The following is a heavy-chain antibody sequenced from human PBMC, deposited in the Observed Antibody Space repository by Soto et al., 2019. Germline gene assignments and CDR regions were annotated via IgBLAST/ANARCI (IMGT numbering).Heavy chain of an antibody. J-gene: IGHJ4*02. V-gene: IGHV3-73*02. CDR2: IRDKANSYAT. Sequence: EVQLVESGGGLVQPGGSLKLSCAASGFTFCGSSMNWVRQASGKGLEWVGRIRDKANSYATAYAASVKGSFTISRDDSKNTAYLQMNSQKTDDTAEYYCTRLCICDCVDSCGQGTLVTVSS. CDR3: TRLCICDCVDS. CDR1: GFTFCGSS. D-gene: IGHD2-21*02.